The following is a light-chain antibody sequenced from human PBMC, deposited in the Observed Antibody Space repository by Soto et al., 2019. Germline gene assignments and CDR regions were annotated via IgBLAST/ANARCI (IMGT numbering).Light chain of an antibody. Sequence: QSALTQPASVSGSPGQSITISCSGTTSDVGGYNLVSWYQQHTAKAPKLLIYEGTQRPSGDPSRFSGSKSGNTASLTISCLQAEDEADYYCCSYASSSSYVFGTGTKVTVL. V-gene: IGLV2-23*01. J-gene: IGLJ1*01. CDR2: EGT. CDR1: TSDVGGYNL. CDR3: CSYASSSSYV.